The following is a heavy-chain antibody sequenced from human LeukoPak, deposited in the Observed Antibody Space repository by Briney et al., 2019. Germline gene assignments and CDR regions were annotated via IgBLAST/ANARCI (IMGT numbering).Heavy chain of an antibody. V-gene: IGHV5-10-1*01. D-gene: IGHD5-12*01. Sequence: GESLKISCKGSGYIFTSYWINWVRQMAGKGLEWMGRIDPSDSYTNYSPSFQGHVTISADKSINTAYLQWSSLKASDTAMYYCARVPRGANSMVATSPPFDYWGQRTLVTVSS. CDR3: ARVPRGANSMVATSPPFDY. CDR2: IDPSDSYT. CDR1: GYIFTSYW. J-gene: IGHJ4*02.